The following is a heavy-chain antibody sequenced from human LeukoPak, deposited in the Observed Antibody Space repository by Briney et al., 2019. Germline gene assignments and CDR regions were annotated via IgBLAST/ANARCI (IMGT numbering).Heavy chain of an antibody. D-gene: IGHD3-3*01. J-gene: IGHJ4*02. V-gene: IGHV1-69*13. CDR2: IIPIFGTA. Sequence: ASVKVSCKASGGTFSSYAISWVRQAPGQGLEWMGGIIPIFGTANYAQKFQGRVTITADESTSTAYMELSSLRSEDTAVYYCARERPDFWSGRGWYMDVWGQGTLVTVSS. CDR1: GGTFSSYA. CDR3: ARERPDFWSGRGWYMDV.